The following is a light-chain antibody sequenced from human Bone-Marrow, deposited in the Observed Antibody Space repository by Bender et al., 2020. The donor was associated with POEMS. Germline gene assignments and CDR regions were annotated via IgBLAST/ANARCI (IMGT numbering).Light chain of an antibody. J-gene: IGLJ2*01. CDR3: ASYGGSNNIL. V-gene: IGLV2-8*01. CDR1: SHDVGYYNY. CDR2: NVN. Sequence: QSALTQPASVSGSPGQSITISCTGTSHDVGYYNYVSWYQHHPGKAPKLIIYNVNQRPSGVPDRFSGSKAGNTASLFVSGLQTDDEADYYCASYGGSNNILFGGGTKVTVL.